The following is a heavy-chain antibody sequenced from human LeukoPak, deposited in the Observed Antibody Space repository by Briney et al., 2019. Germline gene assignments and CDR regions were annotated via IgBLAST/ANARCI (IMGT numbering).Heavy chain of an antibody. Sequence: ASVKVSCKVSGYTLTELSMHWVRQAPGKGREWMGGFDPEDGETIYAQKFQGRVTMTEYTSTDTAYMELSSLRSEDTAVYYCATGGTTSSYYYGMDVWGQGTTVTVSS. CDR3: ATGGTTSSYYYGMDV. CDR1: GYTLTELS. V-gene: IGHV1-24*01. CDR2: FDPEDGET. D-gene: IGHD1-7*01. J-gene: IGHJ6*02.